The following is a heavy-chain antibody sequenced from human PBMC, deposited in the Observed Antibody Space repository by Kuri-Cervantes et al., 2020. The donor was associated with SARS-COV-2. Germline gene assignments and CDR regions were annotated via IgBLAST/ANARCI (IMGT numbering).Heavy chain of an antibody. CDR1: GHPFNSFG. J-gene: IGHJ6*02. CDR2: TSYLNGKA. CDR3: ARDPTKWELNYFYYGLDV. V-gene: IGHV1-18*04. D-gene: IGHD1-26*01. Sequence: ASVKVSCKASGHPFNSFGITWVRQAPGQGLEWMGRTSYLNGKADYAQKIQGRVIMTRDTSTDTAYMELRNLRSDDTAVYYCARDPTKWELNYFYYGLDVWGQGTTVTVSS.